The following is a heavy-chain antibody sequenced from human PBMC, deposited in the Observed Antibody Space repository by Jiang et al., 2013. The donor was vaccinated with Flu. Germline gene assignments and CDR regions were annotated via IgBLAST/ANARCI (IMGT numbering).Heavy chain of an antibody. CDR3: AKGTGYYDYYGIDV. CDR1: GFTVITKY. V-gene: IGHV3-53*05. Sequence: GGSLRLSCAASGFTVITKYMTWVRQAPGKGLDWVSVIYKNGITYYADSVKGRFTISRDSSKNTLYLQMNSLRNEDTAVYYCAKGTGYYDYYGIDVWGQGTTVIVSS. D-gene: IGHD1/OR15-1a*01. CDR2: IYKNGIT. J-gene: IGHJ6*02.